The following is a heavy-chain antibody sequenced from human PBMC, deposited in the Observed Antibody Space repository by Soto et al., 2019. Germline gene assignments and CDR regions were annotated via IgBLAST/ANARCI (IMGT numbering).Heavy chain of an antibody. J-gene: IGHJ4*02. CDR1: GGSISSSNW. CDR3: ARDPRSSGGTY. CDR2: IYHSGST. D-gene: IGHD6-19*01. Sequence: QVQLQESGPGLVKPSGTLSLTCAVSGGSISSSNWWSWVRQPPGKGLEWIGEIYHSGSTNYNPSPQSRVTISLDKSKNQFSLKRSSVTAADTAVYYCARDPRSSGGTYWGQGTLVTVSS. V-gene: IGHV4-4*02.